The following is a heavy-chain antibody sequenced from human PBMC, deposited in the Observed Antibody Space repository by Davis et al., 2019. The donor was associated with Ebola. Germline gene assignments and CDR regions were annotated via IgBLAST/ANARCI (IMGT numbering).Heavy chain of an antibody. CDR2: INGDATIT. Sequence: PGGSLRLSCAASGFTFSSYWMHWVRHPPGTGLVWVSNINGDATITNYADSVKGRFTISRDNAKNTLYLQMNSLRAEDTALYHCARDLVVVVPAASWFDPWGQGTLVTVSS. CDR3: ARDLVVVVPAASWFDP. D-gene: IGHD2-2*01. CDR1: GFTFSSYW. J-gene: IGHJ5*02. V-gene: IGHV3-74*01.